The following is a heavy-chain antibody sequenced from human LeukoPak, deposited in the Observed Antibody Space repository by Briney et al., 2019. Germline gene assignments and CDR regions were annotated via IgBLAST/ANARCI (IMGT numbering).Heavy chain of an antibody. CDR3: ARLMFLWPPIYFDY. Sequence: TGGSQRLSCAASGSTFSNYWMSWVRQAPGKGLEWVANINQAGETFYVDSVKGRFTISRDNARNSVYLQMNSLRAEDTAVYYCARLMFLWPPIYFDYWGQGTLVTVSS. D-gene: IGHD2-8*01. V-gene: IGHV3-7*01. CDR2: INQAGET. CDR1: GSTFSNYW. J-gene: IGHJ4*02.